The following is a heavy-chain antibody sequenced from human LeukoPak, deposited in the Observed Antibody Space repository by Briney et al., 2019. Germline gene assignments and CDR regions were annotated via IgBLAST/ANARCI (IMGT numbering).Heavy chain of an antibody. Sequence: SVKVCCKASGGTFSSFTFNWVRQAPGQGLEWMGMIIPIFSTTDYVQNVQGRVTLTANKNTSTVYMALSSLISDDTAVYYCASRSTVSEHPDSSGYKEYWGQGTLVTVSS. V-gene: IGHV1-69*08. CDR3: ASRSTVSEHPDSSGYKEY. D-gene: IGHD2-15*01. CDR2: IIPIFSTT. J-gene: IGHJ4*02. CDR1: GGTFSSFT.